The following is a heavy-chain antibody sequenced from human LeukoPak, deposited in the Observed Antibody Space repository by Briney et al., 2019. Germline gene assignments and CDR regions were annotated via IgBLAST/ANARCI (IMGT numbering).Heavy chain of an antibody. CDR2: IYHSGST. Sequence: SETLSLTCTVSGGSISSYYWSWIRQPPGKGLEWIGYIYHSGSTYYNPSLKSRVTISVDRSKNQFSLKLSSVTAADTAVYYCARDGPRYDFWSGYYTGNYMDVWGKGTTVTVSS. D-gene: IGHD3-3*01. CDR1: GGSISSYY. CDR3: ARDGPRYDFWSGYYTGNYMDV. V-gene: IGHV4-59*12. J-gene: IGHJ6*03.